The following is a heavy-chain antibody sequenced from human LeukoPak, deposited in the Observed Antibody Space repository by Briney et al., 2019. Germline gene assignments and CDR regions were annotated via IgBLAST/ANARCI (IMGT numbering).Heavy chain of an antibody. V-gene: IGHV3-21*01. D-gene: IGHD5-12*01. CDR2: ISSSSSYI. CDR3: ARDPYSSGYYASFDP. Sequence: GGSLRLSCAASGFTFSSYNMNWVRQAPGKGLEWVSSISSSSSYIYYADSLKGRFTISRDNAKNSLYLQMNSLRAEDTAVYYCARDPYSSGYYASFDPWGQGTLVTVSS. J-gene: IGHJ5*02. CDR1: GFTFSSYN.